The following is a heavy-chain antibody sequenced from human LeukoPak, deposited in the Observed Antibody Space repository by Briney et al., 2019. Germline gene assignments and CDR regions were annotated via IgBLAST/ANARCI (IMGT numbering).Heavy chain of an antibody. J-gene: IGHJ6*02. Sequence: PGGSLRLSCAASGFTFSSYGMHWVRQAPGKGLEWVAVIWYDGSNKYYADSVKGRFTISRDNSKNTLYLQMNSLRAEDTAVYYCARDGDGGLIAARLLGYYYGMDVWGQGTTVTVSS. CDR3: ARDGDGGLIAARLLGYYYGMDV. D-gene: IGHD6-6*01. CDR2: IWYDGSNK. CDR1: GFTFSSYG. V-gene: IGHV3-33*01.